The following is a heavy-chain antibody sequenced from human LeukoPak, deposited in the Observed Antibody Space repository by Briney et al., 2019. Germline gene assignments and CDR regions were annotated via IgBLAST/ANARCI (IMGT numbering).Heavy chain of an antibody. V-gene: IGHV3-33*01. J-gene: IGHJ4*02. CDR3: ARDDSSGYYYLGY. D-gene: IGHD3-22*01. CDR2: IWYDGSNK. CDR1: GFTFSSCG. Sequence: GRSLRLSCAASGFTFSSCGMHWVRQAPGKGLEWVAVIWYDGSNKYYADSVKGRFTISRDNSKNTLYLQMNSLRAEDTAVYYCARDDSSGYYYLGYWGQGTLVTVSS.